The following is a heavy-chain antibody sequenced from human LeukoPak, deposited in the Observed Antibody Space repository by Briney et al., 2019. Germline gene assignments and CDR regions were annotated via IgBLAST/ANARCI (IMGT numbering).Heavy chain of an antibody. J-gene: IGHJ4*02. Sequence: ASVKVSCKASGYTFTSYGISWVRQAPGQGLEWMGWISAYNGNTNYAQKLQGRVTMTTDTSTSTAYMELRSLRSDDTAVYYCARDLGQWLTTGPGAYWGQGTLVTVSS. CDR3: ARDLGQWLTTGPGAY. CDR2: ISAYNGNT. D-gene: IGHD6-19*01. CDR1: GYTFTSYG. V-gene: IGHV1-18*01.